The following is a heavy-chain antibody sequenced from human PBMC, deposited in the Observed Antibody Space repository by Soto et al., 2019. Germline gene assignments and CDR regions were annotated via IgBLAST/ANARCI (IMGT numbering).Heavy chain of an antibody. Sequence: QVQLQESGPGLVKPSGTLSLTCAVSGGSISSSNWWSWVRQPPGKGLEWIGEIYHSGSTNYNPSLKSRXXIXVXXSKNQFSLKLSSVTAADTAVYYCARDPVVPAAHHYWGQGTLVTVSS. D-gene: IGHD2-2*01. CDR2: IYHSGST. CDR1: GGSISSSNW. J-gene: IGHJ4*02. CDR3: ARDPVVPAAHHY. V-gene: IGHV4-4*02.